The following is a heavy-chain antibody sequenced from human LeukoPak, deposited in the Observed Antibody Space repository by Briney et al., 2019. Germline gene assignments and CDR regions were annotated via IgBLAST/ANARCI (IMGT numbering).Heavy chain of an antibody. CDR1: GGSISSYY. CDR3: ARDRGRFGELFFDY. J-gene: IGHJ4*02. CDR2: IYYSGST. V-gene: IGHV4-59*01. Sequence: KTSETLSLTCTVSGGSISSYYWSWIRQPPGKGLEWIGYIYYSGSTNYNPSLKSRVTISVDTSKNQFSLKLSSVTAADTAVYYCARDRGRFGELFFDYWGQGTLVTVSS. D-gene: IGHD3-10*01.